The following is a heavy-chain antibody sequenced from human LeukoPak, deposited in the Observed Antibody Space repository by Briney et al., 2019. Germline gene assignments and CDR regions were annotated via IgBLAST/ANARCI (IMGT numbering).Heavy chain of an antibody. CDR2: ISSSGSIT. D-gene: IGHD3-10*01. CDR1: GFTHSSHN. J-gene: IGHJ3*02. Sequence: PGGSLRLSCVASGFTHSSHNINWVRQAPGKGLEWVSHISSSGSITYYGDSVKGRITISRDNAKNSVSLYMNSLRAEDSAVYYCARPGITAFDIWGQGTMVTVSS. V-gene: IGHV3-48*01. CDR3: ARPGITAFDI.